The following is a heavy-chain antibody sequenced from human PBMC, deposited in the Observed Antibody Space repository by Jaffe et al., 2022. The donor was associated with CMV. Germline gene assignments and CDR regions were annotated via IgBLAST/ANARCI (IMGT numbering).Heavy chain of an antibody. Sequence: QVQLQQSGPGLVKPSQTLSLTCAISGDSVSSNSAAWNWIRQSPSRGLEWLGRTYYRSKWYNDYAVSVKSRITINPDTSKNQFSLQLNSVTPEDTAVYYCARDFGFTMVRGAEAEYYFDYWGQGTLVTVSS. V-gene: IGHV6-1*01. D-gene: IGHD3-10*01. J-gene: IGHJ4*02. CDR2: TYYRSKWYN. CDR3: ARDFGFTMVRGAEAEYYFDY. CDR1: GDSVSSNSAA.